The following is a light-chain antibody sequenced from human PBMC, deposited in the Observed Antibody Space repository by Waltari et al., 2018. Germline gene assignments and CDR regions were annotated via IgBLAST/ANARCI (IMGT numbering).Light chain of an antibody. CDR1: QSVSRA. CDR2: DAF. J-gene: IGKJ1*01. Sequence: EIVLTQSPGTLSLSPGERATLSCRASQSVSRALAWYQQTPGQAPRLLIYDAFKRAAGIPDRFSGSGTGTDFSLTISRLEPEDFVVYYCQMYVRLPATFGQGTTVEIK. V-gene: IGKV3D-20*02. CDR3: QMYVRLPAT.